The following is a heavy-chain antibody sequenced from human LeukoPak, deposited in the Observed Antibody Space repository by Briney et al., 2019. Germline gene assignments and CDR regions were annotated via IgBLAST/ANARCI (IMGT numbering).Heavy chain of an antibody. V-gene: IGHV3-66*01. D-gene: IGHD3-3*01. CDR2: IYSGGST. J-gene: IGHJ4*02. CDR1: EFSVGSDY. Sequence: PGGSLRLSCAASEFSVGSDYMTWVRQAPGKGLEWVSLIYSGGSTYYADSVKGRFTISRDNSKNTLYLQMNSLRAEDTAVYYCARDQAKLIRDTIRFGSPIFFVYWGQGTLVTVSS. CDR3: ARDQAKLIRDTIRFGSPIFFVY.